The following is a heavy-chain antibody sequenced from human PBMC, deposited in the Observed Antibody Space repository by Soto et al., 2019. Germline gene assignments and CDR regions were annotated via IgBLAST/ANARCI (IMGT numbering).Heavy chain of an antibody. CDR1: GYAFTTYG. D-gene: IGHD1-1*01. CDR2: ISAHNGNT. V-gene: IGHV1-18*01. J-gene: IGHJ4*02. CDR3: ARGRYGDY. Sequence: QVHLVQSGAEVKKPGASVKVSCKGSGYAFTTYGITWVRQAPGQGLEWMGWISAHNGNTNYAQKRQGRVTVTRDTSTSTAYMELRRLRADDTAVYYCARGRYGDYWGQGALVTGSS.